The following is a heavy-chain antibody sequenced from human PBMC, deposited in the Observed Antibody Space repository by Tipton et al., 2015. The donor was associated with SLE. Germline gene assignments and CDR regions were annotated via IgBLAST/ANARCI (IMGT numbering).Heavy chain of an antibody. Sequence: PLRLSCAASGFTFNNYWMPWVRQVPGKVLVLVARINTDGSYTNYADSVKGRCSISRDNAKNTLYLQMNSLRAEDTAFYHCAREIKMTTTTAAFDPWGQGTQVTVSS. CDR3: AREIKMTTTTAAFDP. CDR1: GFTFNNYW. CDR2: INTDGSYT. J-gene: IGHJ5*02. D-gene: IGHD5-24*01. V-gene: IGHV3-74*01.